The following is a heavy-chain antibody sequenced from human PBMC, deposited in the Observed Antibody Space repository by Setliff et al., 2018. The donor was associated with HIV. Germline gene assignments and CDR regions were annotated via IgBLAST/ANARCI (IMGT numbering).Heavy chain of an antibody. CDR3: ARDLSYDYDRSSGLYAMDV. Sequence: GGSLRLSCAASGFTFSPYWMHWVRQAPGEGLVWVSRINSDGTSTTYADSVKGRFTISRDNAKNTLYLQMNSLRAEDTAVYYCARDLSYDYDRSSGLYAMDVWGQGTTVTVSS. J-gene: IGHJ6*02. CDR2: INSDGTST. D-gene: IGHD3-22*01. V-gene: IGHV3-74*03. CDR1: GFTFSPYW.